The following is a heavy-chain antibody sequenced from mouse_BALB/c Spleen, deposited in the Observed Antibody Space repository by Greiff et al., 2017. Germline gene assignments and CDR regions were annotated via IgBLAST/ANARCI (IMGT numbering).Heavy chain of an antibody. V-gene: IGHV5-6-3*01. D-gene: IGHD4-1*01. J-gene: IGHJ4*01. CDR3: AREDWYAMDY. CDR2: INSNGGST. Sequence: EVMLVESGGGLVQPGGSLKLSCAASGFTFSSYGMSWVRQTPDKRLELVATINSNGGSTYYPDSVKGRFTISRDNAKNTLYLQMSSLKSEDTAMYYCAREDWYAMDYWGQGTSVTVSS. CDR1: GFTFSSYG.